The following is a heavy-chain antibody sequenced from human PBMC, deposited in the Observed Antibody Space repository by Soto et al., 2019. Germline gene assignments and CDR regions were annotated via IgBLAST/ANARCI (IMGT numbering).Heavy chain of an antibody. CDR3: ARVSSSSLSDY. J-gene: IGHJ4*02. D-gene: IGHD6-6*01. Sequence: VHLVDSGGGLVKPGGSLRLSCAASGFTFSDYFMTWIRQAPGKGLEWVSYIGSRGSPIYYVDSVKGRFTISRDNAKDSLYLHMNSLRAEDTAVYYCARVSSSSLSDYWGQGTLVTVSS. CDR2: IGSRGSPI. V-gene: IGHV3-11*01. CDR1: GFTFSDYF.